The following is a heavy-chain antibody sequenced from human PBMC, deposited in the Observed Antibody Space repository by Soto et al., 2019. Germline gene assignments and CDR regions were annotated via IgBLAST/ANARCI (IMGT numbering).Heavy chain of an antibody. V-gene: IGHV3-21*01. J-gene: IGHJ6*02. Sequence: PGGSLRLSCAASGFTFSSYSMNWVRQAPGKGLEWVSSISSSSNYIYYADSVKGRFTISRDNAKNSLYLQMNSLRAEDTAVYYCARVVWCSSTSCYPETYYYYGMDVWGQGTTVTVSS. D-gene: IGHD2-2*01. CDR3: ARVVWCSSTSCYPETYYYYGMDV. CDR1: GFTFSSYS. CDR2: ISSSSNYI.